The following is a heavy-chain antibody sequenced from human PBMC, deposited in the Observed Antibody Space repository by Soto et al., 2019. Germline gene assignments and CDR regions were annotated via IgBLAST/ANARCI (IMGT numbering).Heavy chain of an antibody. V-gene: IGHV1-69*13. CDR1: GGTFSSYA. CDR2: IIPIFGTA. CDR3: AGSSDYYDSSGHFDY. Sequence: GASVKFSFKASGGTFSSYAISWVRQAPGQGLEWMGGIIPIFGTANYAQKFQGRVTITADESTSTAYMELSSLRSEDTAVYYCAGSSDYYDSSGHFDYWGQGTLLTVSS. J-gene: IGHJ4*02. D-gene: IGHD3-22*01.